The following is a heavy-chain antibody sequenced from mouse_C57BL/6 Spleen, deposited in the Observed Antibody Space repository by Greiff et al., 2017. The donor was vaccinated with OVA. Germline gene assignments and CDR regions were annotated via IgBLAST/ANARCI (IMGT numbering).Heavy chain of an antibody. CDR2: INPNNGGT. CDR3: ARWEDYGSSYGDYYAMDY. D-gene: IGHD1-1*01. V-gene: IGHV1-26*01. Sequence: EVQLQQSGPELVKPGASVKISCKASGYTFTDYYMNWVKQSHGKSLEWIGDINPNNGGTSYNQKFKGKATLTVDKSSSTAYMDLRSLTSEDSAVYYCARWEDYGSSYGDYYAMDYWGQGTSVTVSS. J-gene: IGHJ4*01. CDR1: GYTFTDYY.